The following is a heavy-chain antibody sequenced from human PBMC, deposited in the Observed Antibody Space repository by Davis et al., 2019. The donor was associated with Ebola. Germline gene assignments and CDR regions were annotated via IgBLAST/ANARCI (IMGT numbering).Heavy chain of an antibody. D-gene: IGHD5-18*01. CDR3: ATVPTTAMASDDY. Sequence: LRLSCTVSGGSISSGGYYWSWIRQHPGKGLEWIGYIYYSGSTYYNPSLKSRVTISVDTSKNQFSLKLSSVTAADTAVYYCATVPTTAMASDDYWGQGTLVTVSS. J-gene: IGHJ4*02. CDR2: IYYSGST. CDR1: GGSISSGGYY. V-gene: IGHV4-31*03.